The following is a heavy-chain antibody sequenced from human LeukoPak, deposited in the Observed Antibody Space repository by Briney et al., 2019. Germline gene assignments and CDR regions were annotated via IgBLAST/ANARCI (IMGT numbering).Heavy chain of an antibody. CDR3: ARGLIYYDSSGYLYY. J-gene: IGHJ4*02. Sequence: GGSLRLSCAASGFTVSSNSMSWVRQAPGKGLEWVSVIFSGGNTYYADSVKGRFTISRDNSKDTLYLQMNSLRAEDTAVYYCARGLIYYDSSGYLYYWGQGTLVTVSS. V-gene: IGHV3-66*01. CDR1: GFTVSSNS. CDR2: IFSGGNT. D-gene: IGHD3-22*01.